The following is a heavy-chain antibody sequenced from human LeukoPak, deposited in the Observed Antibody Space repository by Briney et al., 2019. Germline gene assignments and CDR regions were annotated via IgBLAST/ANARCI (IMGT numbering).Heavy chain of an antibody. CDR3: TRQPKSCTPGVFVTGKACWFDS. J-gene: IGHJ5*01. CDR2: INHSGST. Sequence: PSETLSLTCAVYGGPFSGYYWSWIRQPPGKGLEWIGEINHSGSTNYNPSLKSPVTISIDTAKNQFSLKLSSVNAADTAVYYCTRQPKSCTPGVFVTGKACWFDSWGQGTLVTVSS. D-gene: IGHD3-10*01. V-gene: IGHV4-34*01. CDR1: GGPFSGYY.